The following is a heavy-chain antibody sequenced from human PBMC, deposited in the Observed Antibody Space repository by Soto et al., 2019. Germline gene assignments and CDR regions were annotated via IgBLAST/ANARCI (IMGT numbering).Heavy chain of an antibody. D-gene: IGHD6-19*01. CDR3: VAPPGGDSSGWRGDY. CDR2: ISSNGGST. Sequence: HPGGSLRLSCSASGFTFSSYAMHWVRQAPGKGLEYVSAISSNGGSTYYADSVKGRFTISRDNSKNTLYLQMSSLRAEDTAVYYCVAPPGGDSSGWRGDYWGQGTLVTVSS. V-gene: IGHV3-64D*06. J-gene: IGHJ4*02. CDR1: GFTFSSYA.